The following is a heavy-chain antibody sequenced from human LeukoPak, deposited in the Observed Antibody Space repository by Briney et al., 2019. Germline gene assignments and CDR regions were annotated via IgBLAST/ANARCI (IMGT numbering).Heavy chain of an antibody. CDR2: IYYSGST. J-gene: IGHJ5*02. V-gene: IGHV4-59*01. CDR1: GGSISSYY. Sequence: PSETLPLTCTVSGGSISSYYWSWIRQPPGKGLEWIGYIYYSGSTNYNPSLKSRVTISVDTSKNQFSLKLSPVTAADTAVYYCARAGGSYYPIMYNWFDPWGQGTLVTVSS. D-gene: IGHD3-10*01. CDR3: ARAGGSYYPIMYNWFDP.